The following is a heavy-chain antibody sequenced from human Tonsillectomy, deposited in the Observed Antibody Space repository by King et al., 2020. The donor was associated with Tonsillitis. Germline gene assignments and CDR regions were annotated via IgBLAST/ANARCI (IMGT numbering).Heavy chain of an antibody. D-gene: IGHD3-3*01. CDR1: GGSISSYY. Sequence: VQLQESGPGLVKPSETLSLTCTVSGGSISSYYWSWIRQPPGKGLEWIGYIYYSGSTNYNPSLKSRVTISVDKSKNKFSLKLSSVTAADTAVYYCARGDCWSGYYTYYWGQGTLVTVSS. CDR2: IYYSGST. V-gene: IGHV4-59*01. J-gene: IGHJ4*02. CDR3: ARGDCWSGYYTYY.